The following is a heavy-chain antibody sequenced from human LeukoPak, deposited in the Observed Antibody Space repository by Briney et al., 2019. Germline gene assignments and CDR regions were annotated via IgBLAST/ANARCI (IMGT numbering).Heavy chain of an antibody. CDR1: GYTFTSYG. CDR3: ARAPPSLWFGELLRPEGRPVGYYYYGMDV. V-gene: IGHV1-18*01. Sequence: ASVKVSCKASGYTFTSYGISWVRQAPGQGLEWMGWISAYSGDTNYAQKFQGRATMTTDTSTSTAYMELSSLRSEDTAVYYCARAPPSLWFGELLRPEGRPVGYYYYGMDVWGQGTTVTVSS. CDR2: ISAYSGDT. J-gene: IGHJ6*02. D-gene: IGHD3-10*01.